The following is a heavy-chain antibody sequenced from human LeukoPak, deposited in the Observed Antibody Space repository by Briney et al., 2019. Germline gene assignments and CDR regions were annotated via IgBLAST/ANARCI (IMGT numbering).Heavy chain of an antibody. V-gene: IGHV1-18*01. Sequence: ASVKVSCKATGYTFINYGFSWVRQAPGQGLEWMGWISTYNGNTNYAQKLQGRVTMTTDTSTRTAYMELRSLRSDDTAVYYCARVSVGTHSDHWGQGTLVTVSS. D-gene: IGHD2-21*02. CDR3: ARVSVGTHSDH. J-gene: IGHJ4*02. CDR2: ISTYNGNT. CDR1: GYTFINYG.